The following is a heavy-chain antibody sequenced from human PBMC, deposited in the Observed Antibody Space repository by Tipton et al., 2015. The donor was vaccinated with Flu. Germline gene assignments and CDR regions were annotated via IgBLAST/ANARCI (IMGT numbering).Heavy chain of an antibody. CDR2: INPNSGDT. V-gene: IGHV1-2*02. D-gene: IGHD3-16*01. Sequence: VQLVQSGAEVKKPGASVKVSCQASGYTFTGHYLYWVRQAPGQGLEWMGRINPNSGDTKYAQQFQGRVTMTRDTPVSTVYMELSSLRSDDTALYFCARDQGGYWGQGTLVIVSS. J-gene: IGHJ4*02. CDR1: GYTFTGHY. CDR3: ARDQGGY.